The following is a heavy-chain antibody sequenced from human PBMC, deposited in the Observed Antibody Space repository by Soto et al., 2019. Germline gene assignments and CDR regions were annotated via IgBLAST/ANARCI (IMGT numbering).Heavy chain of an antibody. Sequence: PSETLSLTCTVSGGSISSDYWSWIRQPAGKGLEWIGRIYTSENTHYNPSLRSRVSMSLDTSKNQLSLNLSSVTAADTAVYYCARGGPGGYGVGMDVWGQGTTVTVSS. CDR3: ARGGPGGYGVGMDV. J-gene: IGHJ6*02. CDR1: GGSISSDY. D-gene: IGHD5-12*01. CDR2: IYTSENT. V-gene: IGHV4-4*07.